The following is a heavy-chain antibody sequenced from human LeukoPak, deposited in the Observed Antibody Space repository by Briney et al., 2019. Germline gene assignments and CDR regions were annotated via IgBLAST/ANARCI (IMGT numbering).Heavy chain of an antibody. D-gene: IGHD6-6*01. V-gene: IGHV3-23*01. CDR2: ISGSGGST. CDR1: GFTFSGYA. CDR3: AKSFSSSCFDY. Sequence: GGSMRLSCAASGFTFSGYAMSWVRQAPGKGLEWVSAISGSGGSTYHADSVKGRFTISRDNSKNTLYLQMNSLRAEDTAVYYCAKSFSSSCFDYWGQGTLVTVSS. J-gene: IGHJ4*02.